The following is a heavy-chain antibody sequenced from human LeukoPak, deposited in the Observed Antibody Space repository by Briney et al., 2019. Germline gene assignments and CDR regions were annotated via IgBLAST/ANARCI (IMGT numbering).Heavy chain of an antibody. CDR1: GFTFSYYG. D-gene: IGHD5-12*01. J-gene: IGHJ4*02. CDR2: ISTSSSTI. Sequence: GGSLRLSCAASGFTFSYYGIHWVRQAPGKGLEWVSYISTSSSTIYYADSVKGRFTISRDNAKNSLYLQMNSLRAEDTAVYYCARYYSGYDDYWGQGTLVTVSS. V-gene: IGHV3-48*04. CDR3: ARYYSGYDDY.